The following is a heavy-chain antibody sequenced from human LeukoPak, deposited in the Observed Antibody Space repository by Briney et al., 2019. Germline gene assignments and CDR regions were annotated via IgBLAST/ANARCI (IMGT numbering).Heavy chain of an antibody. CDR3: ARHVSGRWFGEDYPYYADV. V-gene: IGHV4-34*01. CDR1: GGSFSGYH. Sequence: SGTLSLTCAVYGGSFSGYHWSWIRQTPGKGLEWIGEIDPYGGSSYNPSLKSRVTISVDTSKNQFSLKLNSVTAADTALYYCARHVSGRWFGEDYPYYADVWGKGATVTISS. CDR2: IDPYGGS. J-gene: IGHJ6*03. D-gene: IGHD3-10*01.